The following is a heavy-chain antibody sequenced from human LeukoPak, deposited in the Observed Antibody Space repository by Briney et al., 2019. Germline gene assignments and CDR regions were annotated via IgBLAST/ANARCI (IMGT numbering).Heavy chain of an antibody. V-gene: IGHV4-34*01. J-gene: IGHJ4*02. CDR2: INHSGST. Sequence: PSETLSLTCAVYGGSFSGYYWSWIRQPPGKGLEWIGEINHSGSTNYNPSLKNRVTISVDTSKNQFSLKLSSVTAADTAVYYCARAWEGHYFDYWGQGTLVTVSS. D-gene: IGHD1-26*01. CDR1: GGSFSGYY. CDR3: ARAWEGHYFDY.